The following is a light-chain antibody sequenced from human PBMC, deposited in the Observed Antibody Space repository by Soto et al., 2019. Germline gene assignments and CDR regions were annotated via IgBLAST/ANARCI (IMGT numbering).Light chain of an antibody. CDR2: EVS. V-gene: IGKV2D-29*02. Sequence: DFVMTQTPLSLSVAPVQPSSISFNSGHILLHITGETFLFWYLQKPGQSPQLLIYEVSTRVSGVPDRFSGSGSGTDFTLEISRVETDDVGIYYCMQSTQLPPTFGQGTRLEIK. CDR3: MQSTQLPPT. CDR1: HILLHITGETF. J-gene: IGKJ5*01.